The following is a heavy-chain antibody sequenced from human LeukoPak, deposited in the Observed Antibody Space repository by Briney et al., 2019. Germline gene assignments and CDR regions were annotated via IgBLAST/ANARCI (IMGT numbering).Heavy chain of an antibody. V-gene: IGHV4-59*01. CDR1: GDSISSYY. CDR3: ARGSIAARPLFYYYMDV. CDR2: IYYIGST. J-gene: IGHJ6*03. Sequence: PSETLSLTCTVSGDSISSYYWSWIRQPPGKGLEWIGYIYYIGSTNYNPSLKSRVTISVDTSKNQFSLKLSSVTAADTAVYYCARGSIAARPLFYYYMDVWGKGTTVTVSS. D-gene: IGHD6-6*01.